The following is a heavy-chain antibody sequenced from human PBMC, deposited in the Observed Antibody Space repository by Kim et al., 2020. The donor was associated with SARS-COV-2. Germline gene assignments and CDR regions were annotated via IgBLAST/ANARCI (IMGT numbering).Heavy chain of an antibody. Sequence: GGSLRLSCAASGFTVSNSYMSWVRQAPGKGLEWVSVIYRGGGTYYADSVKGRFTVSRDNSRNTLFLQMNSLRADDTAIYYCARRAVTNWSHDNWGQGTLVTVSS. V-gene: IGHV3-53*01. D-gene: IGHD1-1*01. J-gene: IGHJ4*02. CDR2: IYRGGGT. CDR3: ARRAVTNWSHDN. CDR1: GFTVSNSY.